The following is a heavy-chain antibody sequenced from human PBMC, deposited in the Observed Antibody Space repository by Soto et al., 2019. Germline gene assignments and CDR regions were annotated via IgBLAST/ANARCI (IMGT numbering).Heavy chain of an antibody. V-gene: IGHV3-21*01. CDR1: GFTFSSYS. CDR2: ISSSSSYI. CDR3: ARERGDIVVVVAAPFDY. Sequence: GGSLRLSCAASGFTFSSYSTNWVRQAPGKGPEWVSSISSSSSYIYYADSVKGRFTISRDNAKNSLYLQMNSLRAEDTAVYYCARERGDIVVVVAAPFDYWGQGTLVTVSS. J-gene: IGHJ4*02. D-gene: IGHD2-15*01.